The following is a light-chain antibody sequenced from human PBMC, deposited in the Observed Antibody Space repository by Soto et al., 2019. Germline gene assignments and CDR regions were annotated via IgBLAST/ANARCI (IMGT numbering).Light chain of an antibody. CDR1: QSISNH. CDR3: QQLNDYPIT. Sequence: ILMTQSPSSVSGSVEERVISMGGASQSISNHLNWYQQKPGKAPKLLIYAASTLQSGVPSRFSGSGSGTQFTLTISSLQPEDFATYYCQQLNDYPITVGQGTRLEIK. J-gene: IGKJ5*01. V-gene: IGKV1-17*01. CDR2: AAS.